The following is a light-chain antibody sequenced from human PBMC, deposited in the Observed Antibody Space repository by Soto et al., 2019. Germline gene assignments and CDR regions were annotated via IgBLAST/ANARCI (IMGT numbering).Light chain of an antibody. CDR1: SSDVGGYNY. J-gene: IGLJ1*01. CDR2: EGS. CDR3: CSYAGSSTPYV. V-gene: IGLV2-23*01. Sequence: QSVLTQPPSASGSPGQSVAISCTGTSSDVGGYNYVSWYQQHPGKAPKLMIYEGSKRPSGVSNRFSGSKSGNTASLTISGLQAEDEADYYCCSYAGSSTPYVFGTGTKVTVL.